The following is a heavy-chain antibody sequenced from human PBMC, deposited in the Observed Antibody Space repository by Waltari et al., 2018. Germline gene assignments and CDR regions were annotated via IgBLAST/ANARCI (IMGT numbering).Heavy chain of an antibody. D-gene: IGHD4-17*01. J-gene: IGHJ4*02. CDR3: ARDHYGDYLDS. CDR1: GFSFSSFE. V-gene: IGHV3-48*03. CDR2: ISSTGNTK. Sequence: EVQLAESGGGLIQPGGFLRLSCAASGFSFSSFEMSRVRQAPGKGLEWVSFISSTGNTKYYVDSVKGRFTVSRDNARNTLYLEMDRLRAEDTAIYYCARDHYGDYLDSWGQGTLVTVSS.